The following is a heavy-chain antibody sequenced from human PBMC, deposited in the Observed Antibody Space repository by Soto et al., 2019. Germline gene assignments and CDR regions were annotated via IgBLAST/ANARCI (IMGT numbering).Heavy chain of an antibody. CDR2: IWYDGSNK. D-gene: IGHD2-15*01. J-gene: IGHJ6*02. V-gene: IGHV3-33*01. CDR1: GFTFSSYG. Sequence: QVQLVETGGGVVQPGRSLRLSCAASGFTFSSYGMHWVRQAPGKGLEWVAVIWYDGSNKYYADSVKGRFTISRDNSKNTLYLQMNSLRAEDTAVYYCARGVVALYYYYGMDVWGQGTTVTVSS. CDR3: ARGVVALYYYYGMDV.